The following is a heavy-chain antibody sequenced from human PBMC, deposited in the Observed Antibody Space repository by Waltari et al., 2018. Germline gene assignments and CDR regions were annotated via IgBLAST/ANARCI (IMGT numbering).Heavy chain of an antibody. J-gene: IGHJ4*02. D-gene: IGHD3-9*01. V-gene: IGHV4-38-2*02. CDR2: IYHSGST. Sequence: QVQLQESGPGLVKPSETLSLTCAVPGSSISSGYYWGCIGPPPGKGLEWIGSIYHSGSTYYNPSLKSRVTISVDTSKNQFSLKLSSVTAADTAVYYCARDPSQAMTGYYILFDYWGQGTLVTVSS. CDR1: GSSISSGYY. CDR3: ARDPSQAMTGYYILFDY.